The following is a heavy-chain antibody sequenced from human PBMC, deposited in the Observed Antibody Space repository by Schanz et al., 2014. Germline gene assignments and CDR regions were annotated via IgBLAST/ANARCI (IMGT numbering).Heavy chain of an antibody. V-gene: IGHV1-69*02. CDR2: ISAYTNNT. CDR1: GGTFSTYP. D-gene: IGHD3-10*01. J-gene: IGHJ4*02. CDR3: ARGRGFYDY. Sequence: QVQLVQSGAEVKKPGSSMKVSCKASGGTFSTYPINWLRQAPGQGLEWMGWISAYTNNTNYAQKVQGRVSITADTSTNTAYMELSSLTSEDTAVHYCARGRGFYDYWGQGTLVTVSS.